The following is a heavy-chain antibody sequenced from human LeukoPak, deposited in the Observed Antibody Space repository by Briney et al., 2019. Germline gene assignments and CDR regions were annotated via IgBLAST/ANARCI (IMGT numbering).Heavy chain of an antibody. CDR1: GGSISSYY. D-gene: IGHD3-10*01. CDR3: ARDAATYGSGSYYKVWFDY. Sequence: SETLSLTCTVSGGSISSYYWSWIRQPAGKGLEWIGRIYTSGSTNYNPSLKSRVTMSVDTSKNQFSLKLSSVTAADTAVYYCARDAATYGSGSYYKVWFDYWDQGTLVTVSS. J-gene: IGHJ4*02. CDR2: IYTSGST. V-gene: IGHV4-4*07.